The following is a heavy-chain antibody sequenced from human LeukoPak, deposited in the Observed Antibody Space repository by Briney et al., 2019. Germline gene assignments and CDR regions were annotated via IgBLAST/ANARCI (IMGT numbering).Heavy chain of an antibody. CDR1: GGSISSYY. CDR3: AREWNWFDP. J-gene: IGHJ5*02. V-gene: IGHV4-59*01. CDR2: IYYSGST. Sequence: SETLSLTCTVSGGSISSYYWSWIRQPPGKGLEWIGYIYYSGSTKYNPSLKSRVTISVDTSKNQFSLKLTSVTAADTAVYYRAREWNWFDPWGQGTLVTVSS.